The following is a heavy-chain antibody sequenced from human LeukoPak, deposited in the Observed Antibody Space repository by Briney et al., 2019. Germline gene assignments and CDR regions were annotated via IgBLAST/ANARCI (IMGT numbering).Heavy chain of an antibody. CDR1: GFTFSSYA. J-gene: IGHJ4*02. CDR3: AKPGGSGSYYNVNYFDY. Sequence: GGSLRLSCAASGFTFSSYAMSWVRQAPGKGLEWVSAISGSGGSTYYADSVKGRFTISRDNSKNTLYLQMNSLGAEGTAVYYCAKPGGSGSYYNVNYFDYWGQGTLVTVSS. CDR2: ISGSGGST. D-gene: IGHD3-10*01. V-gene: IGHV3-23*01.